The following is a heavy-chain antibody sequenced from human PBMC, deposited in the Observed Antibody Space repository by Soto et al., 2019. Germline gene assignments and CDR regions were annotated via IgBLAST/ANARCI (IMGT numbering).Heavy chain of an antibody. V-gene: IGHV3-23*01. CDR2: ISGSGGST. Sequence: GGSLRLSCAASGFTFSSYAMSWVRQAPGKGLEWVSAISGSGGSTYYADSVKGRFTISRDNSKNTLYLQMNSLRAEDTAVYYCARYCSSTSCYVRIGYFQHWGQGTLVTVSS. CDR1: GFTFSSYA. D-gene: IGHD2-2*01. J-gene: IGHJ1*01. CDR3: ARYCSSTSCYVRIGYFQH.